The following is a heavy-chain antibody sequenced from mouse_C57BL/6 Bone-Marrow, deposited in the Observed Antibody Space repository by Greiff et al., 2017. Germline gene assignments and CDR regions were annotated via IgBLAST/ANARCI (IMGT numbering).Heavy chain of an antibody. J-gene: IGHJ2*01. Sequence: VQLQQSGPELVKPGASVKISCKASGYSFTDYNMNWVKQSNGKSLEWIGVINPNYGTTSYNQKFKGKATLTVDQSSSTTHMQLNSLTSEDSAVCSCGRGKGYCFDYWGRGTTLTVSS. V-gene: IGHV1-39*01. CDR2: INPNYGTT. CDR3: GRGKGYCFDY. CDR1: GYSFTDYN.